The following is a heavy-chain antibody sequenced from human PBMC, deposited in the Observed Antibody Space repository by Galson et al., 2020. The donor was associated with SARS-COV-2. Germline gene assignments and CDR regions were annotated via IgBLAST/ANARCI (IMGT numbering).Heavy chain of an antibody. J-gene: IGHJ5*02. CDR2: LDPEDGET. CDR1: GYTLTELS. Sequence: ASVPVSCKVSGYTLTELSMHWVRQAPGKELEWMGGLDPEDGETIYAQKFHGRVTMTEDTSTDTAYMELSSLRSEDTAVYYCATSTPITGTKGNWFGPGGQGTRVTGSS. CDR3: ATSTPITGTKGNWFGP. V-gene: IGHV1-24*01. D-gene: IGHD1-7*01.